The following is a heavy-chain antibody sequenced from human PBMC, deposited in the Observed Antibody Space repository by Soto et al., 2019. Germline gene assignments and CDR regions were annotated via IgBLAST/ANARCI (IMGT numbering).Heavy chain of an antibody. Sequence: QVQLVQSGAEVKKPGSSVKVSCKASGGTFSSYTISWVRQAPGQGLEWMGRIIPILGIANYAQKFQGRVTITADKSTSTAYMELSSLRSEDTAVYYCARGLAYYGSGSYYNGTYYYYYGMDVWGQGTTVTVSS. CDR3: ARGLAYYGSGSYYNGTYYYYYGMDV. V-gene: IGHV1-69*02. CDR1: GGTFSSYT. CDR2: IIPILGIA. D-gene: IGHD3-10*01. J-gene: IGHJ6*02.